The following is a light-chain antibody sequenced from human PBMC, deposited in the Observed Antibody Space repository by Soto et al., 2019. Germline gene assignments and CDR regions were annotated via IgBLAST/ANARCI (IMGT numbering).Light chain of an antibody. CDR3: ATWDDSLNVVV. J-gene: IGLJ2*01. CDR1: SSNIGSNP. CDR2: GNN. Sequence: QSVLTQPPLVSGAPGQRVTISCSGSSSNIGSNPVYWFQLLPGTAPKLLINGNNQRPSGVPDRFSDSKSGTSASLAFSGLQSEDEADYYCATWDDSLNVVVFGGGTKLTVL. V-gene: IGLV1-44*01.